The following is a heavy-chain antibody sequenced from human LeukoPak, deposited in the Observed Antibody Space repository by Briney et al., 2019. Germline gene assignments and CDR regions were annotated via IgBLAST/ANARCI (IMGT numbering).Heavy chain of an antibody. V-gene: IGHV1-58*02. J-gene: IGHJ4*02. CDR3: AALYYDSPPFDY. D-gene: IGHD3-22*01. Sequence: SVKVSCKASGFTFTSSAMQWVRQARGQRREGIGWIVVGSGNTNYAQKFQERVTITRDMSTSTAYMELSSLRSEDTAVYYCAALYYDSPPFDYWGQGTLVTVSS. CDR2: IVVGSGNT. CDR1: GFTFTSSA.